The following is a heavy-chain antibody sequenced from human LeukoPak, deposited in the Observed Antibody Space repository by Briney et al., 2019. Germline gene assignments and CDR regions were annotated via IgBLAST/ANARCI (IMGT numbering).Heavy chain of an antibody. Sequence: SETLSLTCTVSGDSINSYYWNWIRQPPGKGLEGKGYIYYSGRTDYNPFLKCRVTISVDTSKHQFSMKLKSVTAADTAVYFCARGRWLPNAFDIWGHGTMVTVFS. J-gene: IGHJ3*02. D-gene: IGHD5-24*01. CDR2: IYYSGRT. CDR1: GDSINSYY. CDR3: ARGRWLPNAFDI. V-gene: IGHV4-59*01.